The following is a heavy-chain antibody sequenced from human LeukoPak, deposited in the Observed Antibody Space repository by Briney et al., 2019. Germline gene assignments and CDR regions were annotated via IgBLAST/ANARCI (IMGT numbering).Heavy chain of an antibody. V-gene: IGHV3-23*01. D-gene: IGHD1-14*01. J-gene: IGHJ4*02. CDR2: ISGSGGST. Sequence: GGSLRLSCAASGFTFSSYAMSWVRQAPGKGLEWVSAISGSGGSTYYADSVKGRFTISRDNSKNTLYLQMNSLRAEDTAVYYCANSLLPRRDYERYSFYRVTPEPFDYWGQGTLVTVSS. CDR3: ANSLLPRRDYERYSFYRVTPEPFDY. CDR1: GFTFSSYA.